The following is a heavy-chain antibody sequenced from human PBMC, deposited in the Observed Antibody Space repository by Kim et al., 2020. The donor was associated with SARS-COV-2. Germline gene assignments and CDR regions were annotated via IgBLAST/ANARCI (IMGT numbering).Heavy chain of an antibody. J-gene: IGHJ6*03. V-gene: IGHV3-7*01. Sequence: DSVKGRFTISRANAKNSLYLQMNSLRAEDTAVYYCARRRVWDYYYYYMDVWGKGTTVTVSS. CDR3: ARRRVWDYYYYYMDV. D-gene: IGHD6-13*01.